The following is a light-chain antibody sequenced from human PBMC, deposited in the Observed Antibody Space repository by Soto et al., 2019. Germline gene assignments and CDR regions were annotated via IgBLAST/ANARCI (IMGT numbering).Light chain of an antibody. CDR3: QKYNSAPWT. J-gene: IGKJ1*01. V-gene: IGKV1-27*01. CDR2: AAS. CDR1: QGIANS. Sequence: DIQMTQSPSSLSASLGDRVAITCRASQGIANSLAWYQQKPGKVPKLLIYAASTLHSGVPSRFRGSGSGTDFTLTISSLQPEDVATYYCQKYNSAPWTFGQGTNVEIK.